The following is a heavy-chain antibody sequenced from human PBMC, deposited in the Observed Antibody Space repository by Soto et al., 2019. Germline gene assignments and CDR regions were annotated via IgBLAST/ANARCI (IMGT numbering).Heavy chain of an antibody. CDR2: IYYSGST. J-gene: IGHJ3*02. CDR3: ARGYCSGGSCYFLNDAFDI. CDR1: GGSISSYY. Sequence: QVQLQESGPGLVKPSETLSLTCTVSGGSISSYYWSWIRQPPGKGLEWIGYIYYSGSTNYNPSLKSRVTISVDTSKNPFSLKLSSVTAADTAVYYCARGYCSGGSCYFLNDAFDIWGQGTMVTVSS. V-gene: IGHV4-59*01. D-gene: IGHD2-15*01.